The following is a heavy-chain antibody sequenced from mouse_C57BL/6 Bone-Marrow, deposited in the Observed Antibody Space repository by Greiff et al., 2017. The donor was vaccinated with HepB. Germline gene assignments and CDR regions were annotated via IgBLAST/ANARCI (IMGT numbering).Heavy chain of an antibody. D-gene: IGHD2-2*01. CDR2: IDPSDSYT. J-gene: IGHJ1*03. CDR1: GYTFTSYW. V-gene: IGHV1-69*01. CDR3: ARREVTTWYFDV. Sequence: VKLQQPGAELVMPGASVKLSCKASGYTFTSYWMHWVKQRPGQGLEWIGEIDPSDSYTNYNQKFKGKSTLTVDKSSSTAYMQLSSLTSEDSAVYYCARREVTTWYFDVWGTGTTVTVSS.